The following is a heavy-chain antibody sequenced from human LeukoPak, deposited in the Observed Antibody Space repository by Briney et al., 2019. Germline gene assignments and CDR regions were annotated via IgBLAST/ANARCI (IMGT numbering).Heavy chain of an antibody. J-gene: IGHJ6*02. CDR1: GYTFTSYG. Sequence: WASVKVSCKASGYTFTSYGISWVRQAPGQGLEWMGWISAYNGNTNYAQKLQGRVAMTTDTSTSTAYMELRSLRSDDTAVYYCARVDSSAYCYYYGMDVWGQGTTVTVSS. V-gene: IGHV1-18*01. CDR3: ARVDSSAYCYYYGMDV. D-gene: IGHD6-25*01. CDR2: ISAYNGNT.